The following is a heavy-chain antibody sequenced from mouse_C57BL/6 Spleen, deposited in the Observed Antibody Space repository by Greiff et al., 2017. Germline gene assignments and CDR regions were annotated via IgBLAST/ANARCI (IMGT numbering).Heavy chain of an antibody. D-gene: IGHD3-1*01. Sequence: QVQLQQPGAELVKPGASVKLSCKASGYTFTSYWMHWVKQRPGQGLEWIGMIHPNRGSTNYNEKFKSKATLTVDKSSSTAYMQLSSLTSEDSAVYYCARSGTLDLGARDYWGQGTSVTVSS. CDR2: IHPNRGST. V-gene: IGHV1-64*01. CDR3: ARSGTLDLGARDY. J-gene: IGHJ4*01. CDR1: GYTFTSYW.